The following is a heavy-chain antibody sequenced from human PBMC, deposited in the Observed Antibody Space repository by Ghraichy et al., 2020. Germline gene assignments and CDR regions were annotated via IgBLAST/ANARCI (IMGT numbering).Heavy chain of an antibody. CDR1: GGSINTNTFY. D-gene: IGHD2-21*02. Sequence: SETLSLTFTVSGGSINTNTFYWGWIRQPPGKGLEWIGSVYYSRNAYYNPSLKSRVTISIDTSQNQFSLKLTSVTAADTATYYCARLPRVTPILFYFDHWGRGTLVTVSS. J-gene: IGHJ4*02. CDR3: ARLPRVTPILFYFDH. V-gene: IGHV4-39*01. CDR2: VYYSRNA.